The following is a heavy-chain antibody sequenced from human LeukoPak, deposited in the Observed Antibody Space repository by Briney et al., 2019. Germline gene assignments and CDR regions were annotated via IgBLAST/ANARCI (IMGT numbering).Heavy chain of an antibody. Sequence: GGSLRLSCAASGFTFSSYSMNWVRQAPGKRLEWVSSISSSSSYIYYADSVKGRFTISRDNAKNSLYLQMNSLRAEDTAVYYCARDFLLGATLDYWGQGTLVTVSS. CDR3: ARDFLLGATLDY. J-gene: IGHJ4*02. CDR1: GFTFSSYS. D-gene: IGHD1-26*01. CDR2: ISSSSSYI. V-gene: IGHV3-21*01.